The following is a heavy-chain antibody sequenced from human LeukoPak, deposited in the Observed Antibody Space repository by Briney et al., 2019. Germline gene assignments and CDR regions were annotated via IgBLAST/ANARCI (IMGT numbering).Heavy chain of an antibody. Sequence: GGSLRLSCAASGFTFSSYGMHWVRQAPGKGLEWVAVISYDGSNKYYADSVKGRFTISRDNSKNTLYLQMNSLKAEDTAVYHCARVRSAAASPLDYWGQGTLVTVSS. CDR3: ARVRSAAASPLDY. V-gene: IGHV3-30*03. D-gene: IGHD6-13*01. J-gene: IGHJ4*02. CDR2: ISYDGSNK. CDR1: GFTFSSYG.